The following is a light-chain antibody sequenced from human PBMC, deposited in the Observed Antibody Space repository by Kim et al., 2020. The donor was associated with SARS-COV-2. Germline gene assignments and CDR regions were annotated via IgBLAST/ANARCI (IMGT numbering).Light chain of an antibody. Sequence: FSPGERATLSCRASQSVTSNYLAWYQQKPGQAPRLLIYGASTRATGIPDRFSGSGSGTDFTLTITTLEPEDFAVYYCHQYTNSRTFGQGTKVDIK. CDR3: HQYTNSRT. CDR1: QSVTSNY. J-gene: IGKJ1*01. V-gene: IGKV3-20*01. CDR2: GAS.